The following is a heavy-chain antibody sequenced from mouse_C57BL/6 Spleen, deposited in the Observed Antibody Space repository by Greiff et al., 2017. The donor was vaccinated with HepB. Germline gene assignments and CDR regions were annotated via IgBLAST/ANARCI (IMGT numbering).Heavy chain of an antibody. Sequence: QVQLKQPGAELVRPGTSVKLSCKASGYTFTSYWMHWVKQRPGQGLEWIGVIDPSDSYTNYNQKFKGKATLTVDTSSSTAYMQLSSLTSEDSAVYYCARKSSSYYFDYWGQGTTLTVSS. CDR1: GYTFTSYW. CDR3: ARKSSSYYFDY. J-gene: IGHJ2*01. CDR2: IDPSDSYT. V-gene: IGHV1-59*01. D-gene: IGHD1-3*01.